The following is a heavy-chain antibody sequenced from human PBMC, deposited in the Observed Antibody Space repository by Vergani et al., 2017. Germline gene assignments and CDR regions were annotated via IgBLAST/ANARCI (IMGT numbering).Heavy chain of an antibody. CDR3: ARLYNALDY. V-gene: IGHV4-39*01. Sequence: QMQLQESGPGLVKPSETLSLTCTVSGGSIRNSNSYWAWIRQPPGKGLEWIASIYDSGSNYSNPTLKSRVTISVDTSKIQFSLKMLSVTAADTAVYYCARLYNALDYWGPGTLVTISS. CDR2: IYDSGSN. D-gene: IGHD1-14*01. J-gene: IGHJ4*02. CDR1: GGSIRNSNSY.